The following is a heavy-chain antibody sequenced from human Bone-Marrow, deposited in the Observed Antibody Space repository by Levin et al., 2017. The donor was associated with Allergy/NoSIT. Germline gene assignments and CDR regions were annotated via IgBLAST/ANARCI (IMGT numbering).Heavy chain of an antibody. CDR1: GFTFGNAW. Sequence: NTGGSLRLSCVASGFTFGNAWMNWVRQAPGKGLQWVGRIKGKTDGGTTDYAAPVKGRFTISRDDSKKTLYLQMNSLKTEDTAIYYCTTRSHWGQGTLVTVFS. CDR2: IKGKTDGGTT. J-gene: IGHJ4*02. CDR3: TTRSH. V-gene: IGHV3-15*01.